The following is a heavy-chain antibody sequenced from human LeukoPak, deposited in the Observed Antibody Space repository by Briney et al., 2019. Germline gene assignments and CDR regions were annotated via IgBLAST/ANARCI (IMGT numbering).Heavy chain of an antibody. Sequence: SQTLSLTCTVSGGSISSGDYYWSWIRQPPGKGLEWIGYIYYSGSTYYNPSLKSRVTISVDTSKNQSSLKLSSVAAADTAVYYCVRDLVPDYYGMDVWGQGTTVTVSS. CDR3: VRDLVPDYYGMDV. V-gene: IGHV4-30-4*01. CDR2: IYYSGST. J-gene: IGHJ6*02. CDR1: GGSISSGDYY.